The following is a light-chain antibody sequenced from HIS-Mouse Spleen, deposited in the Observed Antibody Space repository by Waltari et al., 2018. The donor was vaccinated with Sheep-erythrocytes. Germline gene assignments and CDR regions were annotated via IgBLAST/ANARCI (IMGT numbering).Light chain of an antibody. Sequence: DIVMTQSPDSLAVSLGERATINCKSSQSVLYSSNNKNDLAWYQQKPGPPPKLPIYWASTREAGVPDRFSGSGSGTDFTLTISSLQAEDVAVYYCQQYYSTLTFGGGTKVEIK. V-gene: IGKV4-1*01. CDR1: QSVLYSSNNKND. CDR3: QQYYSTLT. J-gene: IGKJ4*01. CDR2: WAS.